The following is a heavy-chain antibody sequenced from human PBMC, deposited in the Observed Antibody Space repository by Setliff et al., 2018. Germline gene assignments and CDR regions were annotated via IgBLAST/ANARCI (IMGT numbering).Heavy chain of an antibody. D-gene: IGHD3-16*01. Sequence: ETLSLTCTVSGDSISGRFWNWIRQTPDKGLEWIGRVYYSGLDDLNPSLQSRLTISVDTSKKQFSLSLTSVTAADTAIYYCARGITPTTRPGYYYMDVWGKGTTVTVS. J-gene: IGHJ6*03. CDR1: GDSISGRF. CDR2: VYYSGLD. V-gene: IGHV4-59*11. CDR3: ARGITPTTRPGYYYMDV.